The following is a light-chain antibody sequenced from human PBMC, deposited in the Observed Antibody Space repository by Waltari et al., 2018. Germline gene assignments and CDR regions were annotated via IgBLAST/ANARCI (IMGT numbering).Light chain of an antibody. CDR1: QSVLYSSNNKNY. Sequence: DIVMTQSPDSLAVSLGERATINCKSSQSVLYSSNNKNYLAWYQQKPGKAPKLLIYWASTRESGVPDRFSGSGSGTDFTLTISSLQAEDVAVYYCQQYYSTPWTFGQGTKVEIK. V-gene: IGKV4-1*01. CDR3: QQYYSTPWT. CDR2: WAS. J-gene: IGKJ1*01.